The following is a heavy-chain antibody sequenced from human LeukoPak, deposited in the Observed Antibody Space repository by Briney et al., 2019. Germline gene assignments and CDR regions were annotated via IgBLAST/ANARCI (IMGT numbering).Heavy chain of an antibody. D-gene: IGHD6-6*01. J-gene: IGHJ6*03. CDR2: ISSSSSTI. Sequence: PGGSLRLSCAASGFTFSSYSMNWVRRAPGKGLEWVSYISSSSSTIYYADSVKGRFTISRDNAKNSLYLQMNSLRAGDTAVYYCARSIAPYYYYYMDVWGKGTTVTISS. CDR3: ARSIAPYYYYYMDV. V-gene: IGHV3-48*04. CDR1: GFTFSSYS.